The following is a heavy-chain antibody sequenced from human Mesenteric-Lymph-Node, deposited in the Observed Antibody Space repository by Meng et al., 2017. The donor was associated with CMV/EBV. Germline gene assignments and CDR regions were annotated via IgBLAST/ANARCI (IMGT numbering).Heavy chain of an antibody. CDR2: MRRSRNYI. CDR1: SGSYG. V-gene: IGHV3-21*01. CDR3: AIQEEYSSGCARPYFDD. Sequence: SGSYGFIWVRQCTGNGLRPVSAMRRSRNYIYYASSMKSPFTMCRVNAKIATSLQMNSLRAEDTAVYYWAIQEEYSSGCARPYFDDWGQGTLVTVSS. J-gene: IGHJ4*02. D-gene: IGHD6-19*01.